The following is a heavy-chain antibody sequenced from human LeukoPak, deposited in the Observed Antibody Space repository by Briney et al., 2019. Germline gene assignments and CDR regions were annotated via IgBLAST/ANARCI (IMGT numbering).Heavy chain of an antibody. Sequence: SETLSLTCTVSGGSISSSSYYWGWIRQPPWKGLEWIGSIYHSGSTNYNPSLKSRVTISVDTSKNQFSLKLSSVTAADTAVYYCARTTEAHSWRTRYYDYYMDVWGKGTTVTVSS. D-gene: IGHD6-13*01. CDR3: ARTTEAHSWRTRYYDYYMDV. V-gene: IGHV4-39*07. CDR1: GGSISSSSYY. CDR2: IYHSGST. J-gene: IGHJ6*03.